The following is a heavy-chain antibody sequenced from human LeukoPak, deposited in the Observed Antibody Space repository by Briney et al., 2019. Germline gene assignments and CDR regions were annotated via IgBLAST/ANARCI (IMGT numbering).Heavy chain of an antibody. D-gene: IGHD6-19*01. J-gene: IGHJ4*02. Sequence: SETLSLTCTVSGGSISSYYWSWIRQPAGKGLEWIGRTYTSGSTNYNPSLKSRVTMSVDTSKNQFSLKLSSVTAAGTAVYYCARLAVAGRAVDYWGQGTLVTVSS. CDR2: TYTSGST. CDR1: GGSISSYY. V-gene: IGHV4-4*07. CDR3: ARLAVAGRAVDY.